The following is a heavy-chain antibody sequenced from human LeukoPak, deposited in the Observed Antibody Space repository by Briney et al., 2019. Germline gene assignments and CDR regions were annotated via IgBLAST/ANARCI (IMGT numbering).Heavy chain of an antibody. V-gene: IGHV4-39*01. J-gene: IGHJ4*02. CDR1: GGSISSSSYY. Sequence: SETLRLTCTVSGGSISSSSYYWGCIRQPPGKGLEWIGSIYYSGSTFCSPSLKTRLTISVDTSKNQFSLQLSSVTAADTAVYYCARQRYSSSWCLIDYWVQGSGVTVSS. CDR2: IYYSGST. CDR3: ARQRYSSSWCLIDY. D-gene: IGHD6-13*01.